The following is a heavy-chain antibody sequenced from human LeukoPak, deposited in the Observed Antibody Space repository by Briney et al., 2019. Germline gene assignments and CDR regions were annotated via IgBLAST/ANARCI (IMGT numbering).Heavy chain of an antibody. CDR3: ASAGDLGYGY. CDR1: GGSFSGYY. J-gene: IGHJ4*02. D-gene: IGHD2-21*02. V-gene: IGHV4-34*01. CDR2: INHSGST. Sequence: PSETLSLTCAVYGGSFSGYYWSWIRQPPGKGLEWIGEINHSGSTNYNPSLKSRVTISVGTSKNQFSLKLSSVTAADTAVYYCASAGDLGYGYWGQGTLVTVSS.